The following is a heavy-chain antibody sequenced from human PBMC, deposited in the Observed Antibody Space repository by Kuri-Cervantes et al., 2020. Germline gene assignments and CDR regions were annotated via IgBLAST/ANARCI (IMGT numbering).Heavy chain of an antibody. CDR1: GFTFDDYA. Sequence: SLKISCAASGFTFDDYAMHWVRQAPGKGLEWVSGLSWNSRSIAYADSVKGRFTISRDNAKNSLYLQMNSLRTEDTALYYCAKDTGSGNYYWGLVDYWGQGTLVTVSS. CDR3: AKDTGSGNYYWGLVDY. V-gene: IGHV3-9*01. CDR2: LSWNSRSI. D-gene: IGHD1-26*01. J-gene: IGHJ4*02.